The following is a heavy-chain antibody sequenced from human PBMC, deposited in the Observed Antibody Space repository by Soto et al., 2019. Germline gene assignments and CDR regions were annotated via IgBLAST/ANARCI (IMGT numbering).Heavy chain of an antibody. V-gene: IGHV4-59*11. CDR2: GLRHEFV. J-gene: IGHJ4*01. Sequence: PSETLSLTCTVSGGSISDHYLSWARQPPVRGLEWIGYGLRHEFVGTNPSLTSRFTISVDTSKKQFSLRLNSLTAADTAVYYCVAGPDHAKSAYWGQGTLVTVSS. CDR1: GGSISDHY. CDR3: VAGPDHAKSAY.